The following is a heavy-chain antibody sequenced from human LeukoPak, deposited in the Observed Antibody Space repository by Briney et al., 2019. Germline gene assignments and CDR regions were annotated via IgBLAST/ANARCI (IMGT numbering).Heavy chain of an antibody. J-gene: IGHJ6*04. CDR2: ISSSGSTI. CDR3: ARDLPDSSSWYPDV. CDR1: GFTFSSYE. V-gene: IGHV3-48*03. Sequence: PGGSLRLSCAASGFTFSSYEMNWVRQAPGKGLEWVSYISSSGSTIYYADSVKGRFTISRDNAKNSLYLQMNSLRAEDTAVYYCARDLPDSSSWYPDVWGKGTTVTVSS. D-gene: IGHD6-13*01.